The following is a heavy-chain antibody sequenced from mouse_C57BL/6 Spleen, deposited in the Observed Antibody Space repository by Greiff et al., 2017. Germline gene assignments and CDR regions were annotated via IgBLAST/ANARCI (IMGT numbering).Heavy chain of an antibody. CDR3: ARSGPIYYDYDWFAY. Sequence: VQLQQSGAELVKPGASVKISCKASGYAFSSYWMNWVKQRPGQGLEWIGQIYPGDGDTNYNGKFKGKATLTADKSSSTAYMQLSSLTSEDSAVYFCARSGPIYYDYDWFAYWGQGTLVTVSA. CDR2: IYPGDGDT. V-gene: IGHV1-80*01. CDR1: GYAFSSYW. D-gene: IGHD2-4*01. J-gene: IGHJ3*01.